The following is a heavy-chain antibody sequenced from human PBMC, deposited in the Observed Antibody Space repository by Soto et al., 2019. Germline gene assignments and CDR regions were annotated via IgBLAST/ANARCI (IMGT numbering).Heavy chain of an antibody. Sequence: ASVKVSCKASGGTFSSGTITWVRQAPGQGLEWMGGIIPISDTANYAQKFRGRVTITADESTSTVYLELSSLRSEDTAVYYCATXVPAPIKLFPRLGWFDPWGQGTLVTVSS. CDR3: ATXVPAPIKLFPRLGWFDP. V-gene: IGHV1-69*13. CDR1: GGTFSSGT. J-gene: IGHJ5*02. CDR2: IIPISDTA. D-gene: IGHD2-2*01.